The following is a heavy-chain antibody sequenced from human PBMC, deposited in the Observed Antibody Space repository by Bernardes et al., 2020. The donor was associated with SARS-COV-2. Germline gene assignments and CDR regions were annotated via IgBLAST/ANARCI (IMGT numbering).Heavy chain of an antibody. D-gene: IGHD2-2*01. J-gene: IGHJ6*02. V-gene: IGHV4-61*01. CDR3: ARACCSSTSRILNYYYYYGMDV. CDR1: GGSVSSGSYY. Sequence: SETLSLTRTVSGGSVSSGSYYWSWIRQPPGKGLEWIGYIYYSGSTNYNPSLKSRVTISVDTSKNQFSLKLSSVTAADTAVYYCARACCSSTSRILNYYYYYGMDVWGQGTTVTVSS. CDR2: IYYSGST.